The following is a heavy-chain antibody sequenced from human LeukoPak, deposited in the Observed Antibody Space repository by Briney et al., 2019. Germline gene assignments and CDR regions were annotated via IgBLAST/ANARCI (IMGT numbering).Heavy chain of an antibody. J-gene: IGHJ3*02. V-gene: IGHV3-53*01. Sequence: GSLRLSCAASGFTVSSNYMSWVRQAPGKGLEWVSVIYSGGSTYYADSVKGRFTISRDNSKNTLYLQMNSLRAEDTAVYYCARGRPLVGAPAFDIWGQGTMVTVSS. CDR1: GFTVSSNY. CDR2: IYSGGST. D-gene: IGHD1-26*01. CDR3: ARGRPLVGAPAFDI.